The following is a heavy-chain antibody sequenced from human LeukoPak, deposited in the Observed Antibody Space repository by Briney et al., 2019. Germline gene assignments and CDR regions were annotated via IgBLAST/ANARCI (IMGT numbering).Heavy chain of an antibody. Sequence: SETLSLTCAVHGGSFSGYYWSWIRQPPGKGLEWIGEINHSGSTNYNPSLKSRVTISVDTSKNQFSLKLSSVTAADTAVYYCARGIAAAGVYFDYWGQGTLVTVSS. D-gene: IGHD6-13*01. V-gene: IGHV4-34*01. J-gene: IGHJ4*02. CDR2: INHSGST. CDR1: GGSFSGYY. CDR3: ARGIAAAGVYFDY.